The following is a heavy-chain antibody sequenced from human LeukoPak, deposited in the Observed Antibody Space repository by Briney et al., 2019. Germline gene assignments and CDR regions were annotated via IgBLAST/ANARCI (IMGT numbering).Heavy chain of an antibody. CDR2: IYSGGNT. J-gene: IGHJ4*02. V-gene: IGHV4-39*01. D-gene: IGHD6-6*01. CDR1: GGSISSSSYY. CDR3: ARNFGGAARNHFDY. Sequence: KPSGTLSLTCTVSGGSISSSSYYWGWIRQPPGKGLECIGSIYSGGNTYYNPSLKSRVTISVDTSKNQFSLKLTSVTAADTAVYYCARNFGGAARNHFDYWGQGILVTVSS.